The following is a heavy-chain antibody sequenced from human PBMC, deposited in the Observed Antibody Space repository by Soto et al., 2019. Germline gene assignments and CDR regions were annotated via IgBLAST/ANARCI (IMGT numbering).Heavy chain of an antibody. CDR1: GYTFTSYG. CDR3: ARGIFGVVIPGFYGMDV. V-gene: IGHV1-18*04. CDR2: ISAYNGNT. J-gene: IGHJ6*02. D-gene: IGHD3-3*01. Sequence: ASVKVSCKASGYTFTSYGISWVRQAPGQGLEWMGWISAYNGNTNYAQKLQGRVTMTTDTSTSTAYMELGSLRSDDTAVYYCARGIFGVVIPGFYGMDVWGQGTTVTVSS.